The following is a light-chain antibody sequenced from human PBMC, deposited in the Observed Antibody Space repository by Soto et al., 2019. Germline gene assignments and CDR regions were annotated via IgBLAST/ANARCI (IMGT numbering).Light chain of an antibody. V-gene: IGLV2-11*01. Sequence: QSVLTQPRSVSGSPGQSVTISCTGTSSDVGGYNYVSWYQQHPGKAPKLMIYDVSKRPSGVPDRFSGSKSGNTASLTISGLQAEDEADYYCYSYAGRKTWVFGGGTKLTVL. J-gene: IGLJ3*02. CDR1: SSDVGGYNY. CDR3: YSYAGRKTWV. CDR2: DVS.